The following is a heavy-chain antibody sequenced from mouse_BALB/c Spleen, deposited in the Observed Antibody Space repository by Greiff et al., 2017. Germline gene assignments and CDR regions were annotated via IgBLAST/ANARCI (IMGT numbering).Heavy chain of an antibody. CDR3: ARGGVTTATDWFAY. J-gene: IGHJ3*01. V-gene: IGHV1-80*01. D-gene: IGHD1-2*01. CDR1: GYAFSSYW. Sequence: QVQLKQSGAELVRPGSSVKISCKASGYAFSSYWMNWVKQRPGQGLEWIGQIYPGDGDTNYNGKFKGKATLTADKSSSTAYMQLSSLTSEDSAVYFCARGGVTTATDWFAYWGQGTLVTVSA. CDR2: IYPGDGDT.